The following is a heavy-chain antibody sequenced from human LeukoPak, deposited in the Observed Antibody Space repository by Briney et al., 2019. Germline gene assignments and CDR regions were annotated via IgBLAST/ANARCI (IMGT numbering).Heavy chain of an antibody. CDR3: AREGDILTGYLIDY. D-gene: IGHD3-9*01. V-gene: IGHV4-4*07. CDR2: IYTSGST. Sequence: SETLSLTCTVSGGSISSYYWSWIRQPAGKGLEWIGRIYTSGSTNYNPSLKSRVTMSVDTSKNQFSLKLSSVTAVDTAVYYCAREGDILTGYLIDYWGQGTLVTVSS. J-gene: IGHJ4*02. CDR1: GGSISSYY.